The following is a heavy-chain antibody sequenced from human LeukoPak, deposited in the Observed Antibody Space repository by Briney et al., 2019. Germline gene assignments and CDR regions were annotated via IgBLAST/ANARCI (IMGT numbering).Heavy chain of an antibody. J-gene: IGHJ6*02. CDR2: MNPNSGNT. CDR3: ARTDYDFWNWYYYYYGMDV. Sequence: ASVKVSCKASGYTFTSYDINWVRQATGQGLEWMGWMNPNSGNTGYAQEFQGRVTMTRNTSISTAYMELSSLRSEDTAVYYCARTDYDFWNWYYYYYGMDVWGQGTTVTVSS. D-gene: IGHD3-3*01. CDR1: GYTFTSYD. V-gene: IGHV1-8*01.